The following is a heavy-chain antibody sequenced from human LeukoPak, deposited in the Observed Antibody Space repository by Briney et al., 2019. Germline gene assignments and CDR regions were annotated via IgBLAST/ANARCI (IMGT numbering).Heavy chain of an antibody. CDR2: INPSGGST. D-gene: IGHD6-19*01. CDR1: GYTFTSYY. J-gene: IGHJ3*01. CDR3: ARDFSVKGWQFEAGF. V-gene: IGHV1-46*01. Sequence: GASVKVSCKASGYTFTSYYMHWVRQAPGQGLEWMGIINPSGGSTSYAQKFQGRVTMTRDMSTSTDYMELSSLRSEDTAVYYCARDFSVKGWQFEAGFWGQGTMVTVSS.